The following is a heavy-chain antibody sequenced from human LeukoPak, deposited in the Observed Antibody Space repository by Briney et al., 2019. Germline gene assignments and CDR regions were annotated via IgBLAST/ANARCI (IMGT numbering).Heavy chain of an antibody. D-gene: IGHD6-19*01. Sequence: GGSLRLSCAVSGFTFSTYGMHWVRQAPGKGLEWVAFIRYDGSNEYADSVKGRFTISRDNSKNTLYLQMNTLRSEDTAVYYCAKGSSGWTYYFDYWGQGTLVTVSS. CDR2: IRYDGSNE. CDR3: AKGSSGWTYYFDY. CDR1: GFTFSTYG. V-gene: IGHV3-30*02. J-gene: IGHJ4*02.